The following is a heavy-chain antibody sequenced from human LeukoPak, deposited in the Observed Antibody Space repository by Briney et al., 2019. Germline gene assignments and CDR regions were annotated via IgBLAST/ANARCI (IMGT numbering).Heavy chain of an antibody. Sequence: RGSLRLSCAASGITFRNYGMHWVRQAPGKGLEWVAFIWYDGSNKYYADSVKGRFTISRDNSRNTLFLQMNSLRAEDTAVYYCATDRATQYFDYWGQGTLVSVSS. V-gene: IGHV3-30*02. J-gene: IGHJ4*02. D-gene: IGHD2-15*01. CDR1: GITFRNYG. CDR3: ATDRATQYFDY. CDR2: IWYDGSNK.